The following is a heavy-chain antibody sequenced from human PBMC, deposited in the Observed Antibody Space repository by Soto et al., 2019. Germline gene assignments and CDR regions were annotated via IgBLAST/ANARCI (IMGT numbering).Heavy chain of an antibody. CDR3: ARVGKLELQGGAFDI. D-gene: IGHD1-7*01. V-gene: IGHV4-4*07. Sequence: SETLSLTCTVSGGSISSYYWSWIRQPAGKGLEWIGRIYTSGSTNYSPSLKSRVTMSVDTSKNQFSLKLSSVTAADTAVYYCARVGKLELQGGAFDIWGQGTMVTVSS. CDR2: IYTSGST. CDR1: GGSISSYY. J-gene: IGHJ3*02.